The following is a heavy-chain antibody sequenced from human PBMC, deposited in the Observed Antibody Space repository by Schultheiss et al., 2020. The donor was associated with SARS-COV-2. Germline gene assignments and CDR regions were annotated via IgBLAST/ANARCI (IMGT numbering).Heavy chain of an antibody. CDR3: ARSYSTSRGWFDP. V-gene: IGHV5-51*01. CDR1: GFTFTSYW. Sequence: GGSLRLSCAASGFTFTSYWIGWVRQMPGKGLEWMGIIYPYDSDTRYSPSFQGQVTISADKSISTAYLQWNSLKASDTAMYYCARSYSTSRGWFDPWGQGTLVTVSS. CDR2: IYPYDSDT. D-gene: IGHD6-6*01. J-gene: IGHJ5*02.